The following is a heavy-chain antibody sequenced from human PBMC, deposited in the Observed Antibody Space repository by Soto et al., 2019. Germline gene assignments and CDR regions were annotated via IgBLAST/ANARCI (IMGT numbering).Heavy chain of an antibody. CDR1: GGSISSTNYF. V-gene: IGHV4-39*01. J-gene: IGHJ4*02. Sequence: QLQLQESGPGLVKPSETLSLTCTVSGGSISSTNYFWGWIRQPPGKGLEWIGSLYYSGRTYFNPSLKSRVTLSGDTSKNQFSLKLSSVTAADTAVYYCARPGARWGQGTLVTVSS. CDR2: LYYSGRT. CDR3: ARPGAR.